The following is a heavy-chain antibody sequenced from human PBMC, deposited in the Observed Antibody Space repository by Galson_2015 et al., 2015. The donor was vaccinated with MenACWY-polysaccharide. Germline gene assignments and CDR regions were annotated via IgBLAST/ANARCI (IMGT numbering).Heavy chain of an antibody. CDR3: ARERWVRGVFFDQ. Sequence: SLRLSCAASGFTFSNFWMSWVRQAPGKALEWVASIKQDGSEKYLVDSVKGRFTISRDNAENSLFLQMNSLRAEDTAVYYCARERWVRGVFFDQWGQGTLGTVSS. D-gene: IGHD3-10*01. J-gene: IGHJ4*02. V-gene: IGHV3-7*01. CDR1: GFTFSNFW. CDR2: IKQDGSEK.